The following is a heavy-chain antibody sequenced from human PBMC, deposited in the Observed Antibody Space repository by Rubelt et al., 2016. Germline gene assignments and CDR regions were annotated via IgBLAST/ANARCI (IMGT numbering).Heavy chain of an antibody. CDR3: AWSYYDSNGYYYVDY. V-gene: IGHV5-51*01. CDR2: IYPGDSDT. J-gene: IGHJ4*02. D-gene: IGHD3-22*01. CDR1: GYSFTSYW. Sequence: EVQLVQSGPEVKRPGESLRISCKGSGYSFTSYWIGWVRQMPGKGLEWMGIIYPGDSDTRYSPSFKGQVTISADKSISTASLQGSSLRATDTAMFDCAWSYYDSNGYYYVDYWGQGTLVTVSA.